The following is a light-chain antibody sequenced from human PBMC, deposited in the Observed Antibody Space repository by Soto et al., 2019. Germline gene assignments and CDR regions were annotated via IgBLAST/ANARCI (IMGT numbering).Light chain of an antibody. J-gene: IGKJ1*01. V-gene: IGKV3-20*01. Sequence: EIVMTQSPATLSVSPGERATLSCRASQSVGSNVAWYQQKPGQAPRLLIYGASTRATGIPDRFSGSGFGTDFTLTISRLEPEDFAVYYCQQYGNSLWTFGQGTKGDIK. CDR1: QSVGSN. CDR2: GAS. CDR3: QQYGNSLWT.